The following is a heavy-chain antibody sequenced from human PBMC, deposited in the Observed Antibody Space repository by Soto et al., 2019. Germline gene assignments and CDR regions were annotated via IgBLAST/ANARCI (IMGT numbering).Heavy chain of an antibody. CDR2: IYYSGST. CDR3: ARGSLRAWGGGNGMDV. Sequence: PSETLSLTCTVSGGSISSGDYYWSWIRQHPGKGLEWIGYIYYSGSTYYNPSLQSRVTISVDTSKNQFSLKLSSVTAADTPVYYCARGSLRAWGGGNGMDVWGQGTTVTVSS. CDR1: GGSISSGDYY. J-gene: IGHJ6*02. V-gene: IGHV4-31*03. D-gene: IGHD2-15*01.